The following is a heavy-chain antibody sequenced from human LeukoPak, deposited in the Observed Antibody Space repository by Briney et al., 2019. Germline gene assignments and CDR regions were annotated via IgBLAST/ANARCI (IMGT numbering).Heavy chain of an antibody. V-gene: IGHV3-74*01. Sequence: GASLRLSYAASGFTFSTYWMHWVRQAPGKGLVLVSRKSDGSTNYADSVKGRFTISRDNAKNTVSLQMNSLRPEDTGVYYCARAPSEIGGYYPEYFRHWGQGTLVTVSS. CDR1: GFTFSTYW. D-gene: IGHD3-22*01. J-gene: IGHJ1*01. CDR2: KSDGST. CDR3: ARAPSEIGGYYPEYFRH.